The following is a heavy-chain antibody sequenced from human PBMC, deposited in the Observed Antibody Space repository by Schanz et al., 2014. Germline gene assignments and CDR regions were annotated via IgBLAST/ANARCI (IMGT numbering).Heavy chain of an antibody. CDR1: GFTFSNYA. D-gene: IGHD3-9*01. CDR3: ARVGGADYDILTGYYSGMDV. Sequence: QVQLVESGGGVVQPWRSLRLSCAASGFTFSNYAMHWVRQAPGKGLEWVAVISYDGSNKYYADSVKGRFTISRDNSKNTLYLQMTSLRAEDTAVYYCARVGGADYDILTGYYSGMDVWGQGTTVTVSS. J-gene: IGHJ6*02. V-gene: IGHV3-30*04. CDR2: ISYDGSNK.